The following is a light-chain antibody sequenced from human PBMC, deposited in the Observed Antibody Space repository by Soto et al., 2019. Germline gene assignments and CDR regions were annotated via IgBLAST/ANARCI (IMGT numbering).Light chain of an antibody. Sequence: DIVMTQSPDSLAVSLGERATINCRSSQTVLYRSNNKNYLAWYRQKPGQPPKVLIYGASTRESGVPDRFSGSGSGTDFTLTISSLQAEDVAVYYCQQYFGTPPYTFGQGTKFEIK. CDR1: QTVLYRSNNKNY. J-gene: IGKJ2*01. CDR2: GAS. CDR3: QQYFGTPPYT. V-gene: IGKV4-1*01.